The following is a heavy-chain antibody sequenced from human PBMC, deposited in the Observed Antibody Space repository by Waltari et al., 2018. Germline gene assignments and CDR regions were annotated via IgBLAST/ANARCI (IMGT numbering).Heavy chain of an antibody. D-gene: IGHD4-17*01. CDR2: IYHSGST. CDR3: ARHHDYGGNPDY. V-gene: IGHV4-38-2*01. CDR1: GYSISSGYY. J-gene: IGHJ4*02. Sequence: QVQLQESGPGLVKPSETLSLTCAVSGYSISSGYYWGWIRQPPGKGLEWIGSIYHSGSTYYNPSLKSRVTISVDTSKNQFSLKLSSVTAADTAVYYCARHHDYGGNPDYWGQGTLVTVSS.